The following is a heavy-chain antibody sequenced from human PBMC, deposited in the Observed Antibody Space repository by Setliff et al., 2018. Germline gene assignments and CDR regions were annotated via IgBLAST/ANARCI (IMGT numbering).Heavy chain of an antibody. CDR3: ARPGRSNYWDSFDY. D-gene: IGHD3-10*01. Sequence: GGSLRLSCAASGFTFSSYWMSWVRQAPGKGLEWVANINQDGSEKYYVDSVKGRFTISRDNAKNSLYLQMNSLRADDTAVYYCARPGRSNYWDSFDYWGQGILVTVSS. CDR1: GFTFSSYW. J-gene: IGHJ4*02. V-gene: IGHV3-7*01. CDR2: INQDGSEK.